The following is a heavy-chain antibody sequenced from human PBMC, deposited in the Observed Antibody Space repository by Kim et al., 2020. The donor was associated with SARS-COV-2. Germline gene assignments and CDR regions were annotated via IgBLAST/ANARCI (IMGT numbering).Heavy chain of an antibody. V-gene: IGHV4-59*01. J-gene: IGHJ4*02. Sequence: YTPSLKSRVTISVDTSKNQFSRKLSSVTAADTAVYYCARASHYDSSVLDYWGQGTLVTVSS. CDR3: ARASHYDSSVLDY. D-gene: IGHD3-22*01.